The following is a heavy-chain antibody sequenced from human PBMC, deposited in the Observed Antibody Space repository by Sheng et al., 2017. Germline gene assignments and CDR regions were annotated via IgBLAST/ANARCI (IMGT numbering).Heavy chain of an antibody. J-gene: IGHJ5*02. CDR3: ARARVGEQWLVPGIWFDP. CDR1: GYTFTSYD. V-gene: IGHV1-8*03. D-gene: IGHD6-19*01. Sequence: QVQLVQSGAEVKKPGASVKVSCKASGYTFTSYDINWVRQATGQGLEWMGWMNPNSGNTGYAQKFQGRVTITRNTSISTAYMELSSLRSEDTAVYYCARARVGEQWLVPGIWFDPWGQGTPGSPSP. CDR2: MNPNSGNT.